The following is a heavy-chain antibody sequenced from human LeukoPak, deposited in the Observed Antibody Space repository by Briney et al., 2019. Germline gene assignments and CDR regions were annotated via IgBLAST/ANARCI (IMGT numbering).Heavy chain of an antibody. CDR3: AKDRGY. CDR1: GITFGNFA. J-gene: IGHJ4*02. Sequence: PGGSLRLSCEASGITFGNFALSWVRQAPGKGLEWVSGISGSGDTTYYADSVKGRFTISRDNSRNTLYLQMNNLRDEDTAVYYCAKDRGYWGQGTLVTVSS. CDR2: ISGSGDTT. V-gene: IGHV3-23*01.